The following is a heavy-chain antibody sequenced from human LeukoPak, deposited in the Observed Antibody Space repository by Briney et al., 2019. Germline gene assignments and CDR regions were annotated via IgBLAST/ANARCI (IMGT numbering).Heavy chain of an antibody. CDR3: ARGCFFANDAFDI. V-gene: IGHV3-30*03. CDR2: ISYDGSNK. D-gene: IGHD3/OR15-3a*01. CDR1: GFSFNYYG. J-gene: IGHJ3*02. Sequence: GGSLRLSCAASGFSFNYYGMHWVRQAPGKGLEWVAVISYDGSNKYYADSVKGRFTISRDNSKNTLYLQMNSLRAEDTAVYYCARGCFFANDAFDIWGQGTMVTVSS.